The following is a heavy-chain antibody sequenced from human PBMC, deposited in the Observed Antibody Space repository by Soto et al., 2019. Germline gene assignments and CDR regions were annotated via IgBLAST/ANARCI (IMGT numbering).Heavy chain of an antibody. J-gene: IGHJ6*03. V-gene: IGHV3-66*01. CDR2: ITSADKT. Sequence: LRLSCAASGFTFRSYAMSWVRQAPGKGLEWISGITSADKTFYANSVEGRFTISRDNSKNTLYLQMNSLRAEDTAVYYCARDSRGFTMVRGVIGYYYYMDVWGKGTTVTVSS. CDR3: ARDSRGFTMVRGVIGYYYYMDV. D-gene: IGHD3-10*01. CDR1: GFTFRSYA.